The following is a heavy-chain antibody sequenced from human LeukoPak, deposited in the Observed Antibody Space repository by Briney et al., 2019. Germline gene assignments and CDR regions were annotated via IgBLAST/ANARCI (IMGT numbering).Heavy chain of an antibody. CDR2: ISYDGSNK. D-gene: IGHD6-19*01. CDR3: ARTSSGGAFGY. Sequence: GGSLRLSCAASGSTFSSYAMHWVRQAPGKGLEWVAVISYDGSNKYYADSVKGRFTISRDNSKNTLYLQMNSLRAEDTAVYYCARTSSGGAFGYWGQGTLVTVSS. CDR1: GSTFSSYA. V-gene: IGHV3-30*04. J-gene: IGHJ4*02.